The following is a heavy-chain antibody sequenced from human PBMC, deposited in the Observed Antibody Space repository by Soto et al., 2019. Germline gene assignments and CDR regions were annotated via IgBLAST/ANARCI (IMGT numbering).Heavy chain of an antibody. V-gene: IGHV1-2*04. Sequence: ASVKVSCKASGYTFTGYYMHWVRQAPGQGPEWMGWINPNSGGTNYARRFQGWVTMTRDTSISTAYMELSRLRSDDTAVYYCASGGSFSGAAAGLEFDKWCQGTLVTVSS. CDR3: ASGGSFSGAAAGLEFDK. CDR1: GYTFTGYY. CDR2: INPNSGGT. D-gene: IGHD6-13*01. J-gene: IGHJ4*02.